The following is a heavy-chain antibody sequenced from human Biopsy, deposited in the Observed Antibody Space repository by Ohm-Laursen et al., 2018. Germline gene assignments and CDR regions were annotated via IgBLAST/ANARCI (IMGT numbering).Heavy chain of an antibody. D-gene: IGHD3-22*01. CDR3: ARATLDYYDSNGYGADAFDI. CDR1: GYTFTRYY. Sequence: SSVKVSCKASGYTFTRYYMHWVRQAPGQGLQWMGLINPSHGSTGSAQKFEGRFTMTRDTSTSTFYMELSSLRSEDTAIYYCARATLDYYDSNGYGADAFDIWGQGTVVTVSA. V-gene: IGHV1-46*01. J-gene: IGHJ3*02. CDR2: INPSHGST.